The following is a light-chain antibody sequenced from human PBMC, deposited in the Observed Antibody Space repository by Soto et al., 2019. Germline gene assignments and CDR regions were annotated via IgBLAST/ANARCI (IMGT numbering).Light chain of an antibody. Sequence: EIVLTHSPATLSLSPWEIATLSCRASQSVSSYLAWYQQKPGQAPRLLIYGASTRATGIPARFSGSGSGTEFTLTITRLEPEDFALYYCQQYGGSPITFGLGTRLEIK. J-gene: IGKJ5*01. CDR1: QSVSSY. V-gene: IGKV3-20*01. CDR3: QQYGGSPIT. CDR2: GAS.